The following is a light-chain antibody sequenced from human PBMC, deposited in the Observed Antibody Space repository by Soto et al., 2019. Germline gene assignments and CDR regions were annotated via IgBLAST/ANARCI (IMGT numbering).Light chain of an antibody. CDR3: QQRNSFPIA. CDR1: QGISSF. CDR2: GPS. V-gene: IGKV1-9*01. J-gene: IGKJ3*01. Sequence: IQLTQSPSSLSASVGDRVTITCRASQGISSFLAWYQQKPGRAPKLLIYGPSTLQSGVPSRFSGSGSGTDFTLISSSLQHEDYATYFCQQRNSFPIAFGPGTKVEIQ.